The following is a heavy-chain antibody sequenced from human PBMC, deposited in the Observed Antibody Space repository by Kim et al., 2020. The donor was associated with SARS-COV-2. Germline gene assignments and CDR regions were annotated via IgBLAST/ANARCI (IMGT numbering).Heavy chain of an antibody. CDR2: INHSGST. D-gene: IGHD3-3*01. V-gene: IGHV4-34*01. CDR1: GGSFSGYY. Sequence: SETLSLTCAVYGGSFSGYYWSWIRQPPGKGLEWIGEINHSGSTNYNPSLKSRVTISVDTSKNQFSLKLSSVTAADTAVYYCARGHYDFWSGYYGASCAFDIWGQGTMVTVSS. J-gene: IGHJ3*02. CDR3: ARGHYDFWSGYYGASCAFDI.